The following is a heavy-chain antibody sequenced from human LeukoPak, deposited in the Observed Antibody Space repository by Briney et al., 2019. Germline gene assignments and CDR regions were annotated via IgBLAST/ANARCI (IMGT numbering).Heavy chain of an antibody. CDR2: IRYDGSNK. CDR1: GFTFSNYG. CDR3: ANGLAAHFDY. Sequence: GGSLRLSCAASGFTFSNYGMHWVRQAPGKGLEWVAFIRYDGSNKYYADSVKGRFTISRDNSKNTLYLQMNSLRAEDTAVYYCANGLAAHFDYWGQGTLVTVSS. J-gene: IGHJ4*02. V-gene: IGHV3-30*02. D-gene: IGHD6-6*01.